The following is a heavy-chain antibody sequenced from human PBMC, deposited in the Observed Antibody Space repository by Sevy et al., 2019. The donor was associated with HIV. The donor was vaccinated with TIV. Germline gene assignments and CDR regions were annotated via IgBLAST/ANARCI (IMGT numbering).Heavy chain of an antibody. D-gene: IGHD6-19*01. Sequence: GGSLRLSCAASGFTFSRYGLHWVRQSPGRGLEWVAVISSDGNYKYYADPVKGRFTISRDNSNNTLYLQMNSLTIEDTAVYYCAKWGPIAVAGPGNYNFDYWGQGALVTVSS. CDR1: GFTFSRYG. V-gene: IGHV3-30-3*02. CDR2: ISSDGNYK. J-gene: IGHJ4*02. CDR3: AKWGPIAVAGPGNYNFDY.